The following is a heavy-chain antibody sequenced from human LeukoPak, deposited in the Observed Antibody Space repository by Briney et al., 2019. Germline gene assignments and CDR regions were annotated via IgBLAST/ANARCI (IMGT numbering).Heavy chain of an antibody. D-gene: IGHD3-22*01. CDR2: IIPIFGTA. J-gene: IGHJ4*02. CDR1: GGTFSSYA. V-gene: IGHV1-69*13. Sequence: SVKVSCKASGGTFSSYAISWVRQAPGQGLEWMGGIIPIFGTANYAQKFQGRATITADESTTTAYMELSSLRSEDTAVYYCARESTDYYDTSGYYYGPIYWGQGTLVTVSS. CDR3: ARESTDYYDTSGYYYGPIY.